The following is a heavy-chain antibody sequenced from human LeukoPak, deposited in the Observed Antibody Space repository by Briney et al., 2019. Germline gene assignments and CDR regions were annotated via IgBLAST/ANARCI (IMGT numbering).Heavy chain of an antibody. CDR3: ARGDCSSTSCYDRWFDP. CDR2: IYYSGST. CDR1: GGSISSHY. J-gene: IGHJ5*02. Sequence: SETLSLTCTVSGGSISSHYWSWIRQPPGKGLEWIGYIYYSGSTNYNPSLKSRVTISVDTSKNQFSLKLSSVTAADTAVYYCARGDCSSTSCYDRWFDPWGQGTLVTVSS. V-gene: IGHV4-59*11. D-gene: IGHD2-2*01.